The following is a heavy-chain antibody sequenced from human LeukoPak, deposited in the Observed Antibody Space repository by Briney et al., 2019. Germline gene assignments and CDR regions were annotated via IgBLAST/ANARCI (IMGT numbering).Heavy chain of an antibody. CDR2: IYYGGST. Sequence: PSETLSLTCTVSGGSISSSSYYWGWIRQPSGKGLEWIGSIYYGGSTYYNPSLKSRVTISVDTSRNQSSLKLSSVTAADTAVYYCARVVAVAGISDYWGQGTLVTVSS. CDR1: GGSISSSSYY. V-gene: IGHV4-39*01. CDR3: ARVVAVAGISDY. D-gene: IGHD6-19*01. J-gene: IGHJ4*02.